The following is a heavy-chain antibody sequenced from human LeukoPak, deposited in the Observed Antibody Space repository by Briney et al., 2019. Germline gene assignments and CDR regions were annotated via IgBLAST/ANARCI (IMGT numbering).Heavy chain of an antibody. CDR1: GFTFSSYG. CDR3: AKDALRAVPYYFDY. CDR2: ISGSGYSA. D-gene: IGHD3-10*01. Sequence: PGGTLRLSCAASGFTFSSYGMSWVRQAPGKGLEWVSAISGSGYSAYYADSVKGRFTISRDNSKNTLFLQMNSLRAEDTAVYYCAKDALRAVPYYFDYWGQGTLVTVSS. J-gene: IGHJ4*02. V-gene: IGHV3-23*01.